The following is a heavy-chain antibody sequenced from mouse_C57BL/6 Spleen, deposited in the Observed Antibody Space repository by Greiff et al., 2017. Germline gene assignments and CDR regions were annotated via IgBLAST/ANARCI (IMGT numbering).Heavy chain of an antibody. Sequence: VQLQQSGPELVKPGASVKISCKASGYTFTDYYMNWVKQSHGKSLEWIGDINPNNGGTSYNQKFKGKATLTVDKSSSTAYMELRSLTSEDSAVYYCASRYDYSYYLDYWGQGTTLTVSS. CDR1: GYTFTDYY. CDR2: INPNNGGT. V-gene: IGHV1-26*01. CDR3: ASRYDYSYYLDY. J-gene: IGHJ2*01. D-gene: IGHD2-4*01.